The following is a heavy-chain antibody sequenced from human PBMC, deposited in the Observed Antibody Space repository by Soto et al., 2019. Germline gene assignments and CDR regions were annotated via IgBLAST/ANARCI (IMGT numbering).Heavy chain of an antibody. CDR1: GASISNTDW. J-gene: IGHJ4*02. D-gene: IGHD1-26*01. V-gene: IGHV4-4*02. CDR3: AIPGAGDFDF. CDR2: IYHSGTT. Sequence: SETLSLTCAVSGASISNTDWWTWVRQPPGKGLEWIGEIYHSGTTNCDPSLKSRVTISLDKSKNQFSLTLSPVTAADTAVYYCAIPGAGDFDFWGQGTLVTVSS.